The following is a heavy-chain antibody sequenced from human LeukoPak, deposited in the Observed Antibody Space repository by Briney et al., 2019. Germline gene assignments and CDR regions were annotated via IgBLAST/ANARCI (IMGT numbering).Heavy chain of an antibody. D-gene: IGHD3-22*01. Sequence: GGSLRLSCAASGFIFSKYGMHWVRQAPGRGLEWLALIRHDGNEEWYVDSVRGRFTISRDNSKNTVFLQMNGLRADDTAVYYCARWGIVGHDAFDLWGQGTMVTVSS. V-gene: IGHV3-33*01. J-gene: IGHJ3*01. CDR3: ARWGIVGHDAFDL. CDR2: IRHDGNEE. CDR1: GFIFSKYG.